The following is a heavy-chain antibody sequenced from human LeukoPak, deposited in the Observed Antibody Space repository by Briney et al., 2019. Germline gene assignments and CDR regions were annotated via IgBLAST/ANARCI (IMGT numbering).Heavy chain of an antibody. V-gene: IGHV4-34*01. CDR3: ARVFKRVITFGEVIVNPKYYLDY. Sequence: SETLSLTCAVYGGSFSGYYWSWIRQPPGKGLEWIGEINHSVGTNYNPSLTSRGTISVDTSKNQFSLKLISVTAADTAVYYCARVFKRVITFGEVIVNPKYYLDYWGQGTLVTVSS. D-gene: IGHD3-16*02. CDR1: GGSFSGYY. J-gene: IGHJ4*02. CDR2: INHSVGT.